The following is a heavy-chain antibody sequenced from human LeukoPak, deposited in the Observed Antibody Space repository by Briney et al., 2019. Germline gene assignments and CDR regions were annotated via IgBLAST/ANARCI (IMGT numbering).Heavy chain of an antibody. D-gene: IGHD3-10*01. CDR2: FYTNEKT. Sequence: SETLSLTCTVFGGSTSNYYWSWIRQSAGKGLEWIGRFYTNEKTEYNPALKSRVSMSVDTSKNQFSLGLYSVTAADTAVYYCARGNDGSGGSWFDPWGQGTLVTVSS. CDR1: GGSTSNYY. V-gene: IGHV4-4*07. CDR3: ARGNDGSGGSWFDP. J-gene: IGHJ5*02.